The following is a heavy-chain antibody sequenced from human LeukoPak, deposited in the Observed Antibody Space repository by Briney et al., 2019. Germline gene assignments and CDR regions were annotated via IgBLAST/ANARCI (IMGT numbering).Heavy chain of an antibody. CDR2: IYYSGST. CDR3: ARWGIYYYDSSGYWLTSDY. Sequence: SETLSLTCTVSGGSISSYYWSWIRQPPGKGLEWIGYIYYSGSTNYNPSLKSRVTISVDTSKSQFSLKLSSVTAADTAVYYCARWGIYYYDSSGYWLTSDYWGQGTLVTVSS. D-gene: IGHD3-22*01. CDR1: GGSISSYY. J-gene: IGHJ4*02. V-gene: IGHV4-59*01.